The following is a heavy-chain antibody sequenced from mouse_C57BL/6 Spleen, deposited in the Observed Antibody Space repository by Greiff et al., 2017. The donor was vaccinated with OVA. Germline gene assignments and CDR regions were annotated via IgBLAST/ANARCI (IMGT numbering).Heavy chain of an antibody. CDR2: ISSGGDYI. CDR3: TRDPATVVAPYAMDY. D-gene: IGHD1-1*01. CDR1: GFTFSSYA. J-gene: IGHJ4*01. Sequence: EVQGVESGEGLVKPGGSLKLSCAASGFTFSSYAMSWVRQTPEKRLEWVAYISSGGDYIYYADTVKGRFTISRDNARNTLYLQMSSLKSEDTAMYYCTRDPATVVAPYAMDYWGQGTSVTVSS. V-gene: IGHV5-9-1*02.